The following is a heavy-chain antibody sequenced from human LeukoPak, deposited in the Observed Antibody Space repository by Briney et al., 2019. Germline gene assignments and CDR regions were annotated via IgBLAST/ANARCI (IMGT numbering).Heavy chain of an antibody. CDR3: AKRVVRIAVPGLGYFEY. CDR2: ISYDGSYK. V-gene: IGHV3-30*18. J-gene: IGHJ4*02. Sequence: PGGSLRLSCAASVFTFSSYVMHTVRQAPGKGLEWVAFISYDGSYKYYADSVKGRFTISRDNSKNTLFLQMNSLRPEDTAVYYCAKRVVRIAVPGLGYFEYWGQGTLVTVSS. CDR1: VFTFSSYV. D-gene: IGHD6-13*01.